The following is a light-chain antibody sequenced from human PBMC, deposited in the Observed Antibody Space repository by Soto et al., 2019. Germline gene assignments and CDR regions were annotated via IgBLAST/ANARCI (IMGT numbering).Light chain of an antibody. CDR1: QGIGTY. J-gene: IGKJ2*01. CDR2: AVS. Sequence: DLQLTQSPSFLSASVGDRVTITCRASQGIGTYLAWYQQKPGKAPKLLIYAVSTLQSGVPSRFSGSGSGTEFTLTVSSLQPEDFATYYCQQVNSYPPYTFGQGTKLEIK. V-gene: IGKV1-9*01. CDR3: QQVNSYPPYT.